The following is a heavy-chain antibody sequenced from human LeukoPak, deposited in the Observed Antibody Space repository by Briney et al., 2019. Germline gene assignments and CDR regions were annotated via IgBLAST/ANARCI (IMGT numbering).Heavy chain of an antibody. Sequence: ASVKVSCKASGYTFTNYGITRMRRAPGQGREWMGWINTYNGNTNYAQKLQGRVTITTDTSTSTAYMELRSLRSDDTAVFYCARDLVDGVGAPGAYWGQGALVTVSS. J-gene: IGHJ4*02. D-gene: IGHD1-26*01. V-gene: IGHV1-18*01. CDR1: GYTFTNYG. CDR2: INTYNGNT. CDR3: ARDLVDGVGAPGAY.